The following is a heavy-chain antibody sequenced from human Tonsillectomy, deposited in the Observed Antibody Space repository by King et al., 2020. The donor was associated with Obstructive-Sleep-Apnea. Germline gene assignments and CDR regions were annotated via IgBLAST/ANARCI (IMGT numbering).Heavy chain of an antibody. J-gene: IGHJ6*02. D-gene: IGHD3-3*02. CDR2: ITWDGGAT. V-gene: IGHV3-43*01. CDR3: VKGRHFYYYGIDV. Sequence: VQLVESGGAVVQPGGSLRLSCAASGFTFDDYTMHWVRQAPGKGLEWVSLITWDGGATFYADSVKGRFTIPSDNTNNSLYLQMNTLRADDTALYYCVKGRHFYYYGIDVWGQGTTVTVSS. CDR1: GFTFDDYT.